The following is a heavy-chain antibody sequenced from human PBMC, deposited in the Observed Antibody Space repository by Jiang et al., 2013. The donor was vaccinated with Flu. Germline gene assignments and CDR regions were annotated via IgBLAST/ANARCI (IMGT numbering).Heavy chain of an antibody. CDR2: IIPILGIA. Sequence: GIIPILGIANYAQKFQGRVTITADKSTSTAYMELSSLRSEDTAVYYCARVEYNWNYGGAFDIWGQGTMVTVSS. J-gene: IGHJ3*02. V-gene: IGHV1-69*10. CDR3: ARVEYNWNYGGAFDI. D-gene: IGHD1-7*01.